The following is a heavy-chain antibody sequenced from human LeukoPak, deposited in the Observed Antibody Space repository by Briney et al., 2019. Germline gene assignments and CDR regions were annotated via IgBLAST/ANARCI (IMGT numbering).Heavy chain of an antibody. J-gene: IGHJ4*02. CDR2: IYNSWRT. Sequence: SQTLSLTCTVSDGSITSGGYYWTWIRQHPEKGLEWIGYIYNSWRTHYNLSLKSRLTISLDTSKNQFSLNLKSVTAADTAVYYCARDGSGTYRFDHWGRGSLVTIPS. CDR3: ARDGSGTYRFDH. V-gene: IGHV4-31*03. CDR1: DGSITSGGYY. D-gene: IGHD1-26*01.